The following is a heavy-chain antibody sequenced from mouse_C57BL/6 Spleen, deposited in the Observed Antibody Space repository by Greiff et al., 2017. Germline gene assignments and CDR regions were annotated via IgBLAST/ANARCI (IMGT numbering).Heavy chain of an antibody. J-gene: IGHJ4*01. CDR2: IDPSDSYT. CDR1: GYTFTSYW. V-gene: IGHV1-50*01. Sequence: VQLQQPGAELVKPGASVKLSCKASGYTFTSYWMQWVKQRPGQGLEWIGEIDPSDSYTNYNQKLKGKATLTVDTSSSTAYMQLSSLTSEDSAVYYCARGPPYGYAMDYWGQGTSGTVSS. CDR3: ARGPPYGYAMDY. D-gene: IGHD1-1*01.